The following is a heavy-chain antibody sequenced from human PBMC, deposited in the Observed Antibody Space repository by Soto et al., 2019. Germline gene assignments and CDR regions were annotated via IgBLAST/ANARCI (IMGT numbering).Heavy chain of an antibody. Sequence: PGGSLRLSCAASGFTFSSYAMSWVRQAPGKGLEWVSGVSSSSSTIYYADSVKGRFTISRDNSKNTLYLQMSSLRAEDTAVYYCANLYFGQYQLGQYYYYGMDVWGQGTTVTVSS. CDR1: GFTFSSYA. CDR2: VSSSSSTI. V-gene: IGHV3-23*01. CDR3: ANLYFGQYQLGQYYYYGMDV. D-gene: IGHD2-2*01. J-gene: IGHJ6*02.